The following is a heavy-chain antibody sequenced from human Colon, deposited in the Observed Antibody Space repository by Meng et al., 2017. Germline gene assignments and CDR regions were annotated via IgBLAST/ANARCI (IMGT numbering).Heavy chain of an antibody. J-gene: IGHJ4*01. CDR1: GGSISSSTYY. CDR3: AREIGARMGSIY. D-gene: IGHD6-6*01. Sequence: SETLSLTCTVSGGSISSSTYYWGWLRQPAGKGLEWIGSIYYGRATYSNPSLKSRVTISVDASKNQFSLTLTSVTAADTAVYYCAREIGARMGSIYWGQGKVVTVSS. CDR2: IYYGRAT. V-gene: IGHV4-39*07.